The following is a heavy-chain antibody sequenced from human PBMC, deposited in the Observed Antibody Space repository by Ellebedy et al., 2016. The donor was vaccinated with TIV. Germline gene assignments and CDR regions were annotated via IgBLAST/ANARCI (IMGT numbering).Heavy chain of an antibody. Sequence: PGGSLRLSCAASEFAFDDDWMSRVRQAPGKGLEWVANINKDGSEEYYMDSVKGRFTISRDNTENSLFLEMSSLRAEDTAIYYCVRGGARSSWYWRLWGQGTLVTVSS. D-gene: IGHD2-8*02. CDR2: INKDGSEE. V-gene: IGHV3-7*03. J-gene: IGHJ4*02. CDR3: VRGGARSSWYWRL. CDR1: EFAFDDDW.